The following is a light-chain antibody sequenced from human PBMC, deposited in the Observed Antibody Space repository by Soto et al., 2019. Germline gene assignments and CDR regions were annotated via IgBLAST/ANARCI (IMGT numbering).Light chain of an antibody. CDR3: CSYAGSRSVV. J-gene: IGLJ2*01. CDR2: EGT. V-gene: IGLV2-23*01. Sequence: QSVLTQPASVAGSPGQSSTISCTGTSRDVGSYNLVSWYQQHPGKAPKLMMYEGTKRPSGVSKRFSGSRSGNTASLTISGLQAEDEADYFCCSYAGSRSVVFGGGTKVTVL. CDR1: SRDVGSYNL.